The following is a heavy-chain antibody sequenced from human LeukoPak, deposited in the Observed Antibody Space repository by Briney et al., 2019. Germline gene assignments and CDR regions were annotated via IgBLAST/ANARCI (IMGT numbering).Heavy chain of an antibody. D-gene: IGHD2/OR15-2a*01. CDR1: GYSLTSYW. Sequence: GESLNIPGKGSGYSLTSYWLGSVRHMPGKGLEWMGIICPGDSETRYSPSFQGQVTSSADKSISTAYRQWSSLKASDTAMYFCARHASLSAHTDYWGQGTLVTVSS. J-gene: IGHJ4*02. CDR3: ARHASLSAHTDY. V-gene: IGHV5-51*01. CDR2: ICPGDSET.